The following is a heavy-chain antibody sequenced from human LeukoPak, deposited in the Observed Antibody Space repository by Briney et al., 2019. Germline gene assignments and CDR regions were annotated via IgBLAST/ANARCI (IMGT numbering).Heavy chain of an antibody. CDR2: ITGSDDMT. J-gene: IGHJ4*02. Sequence: GGTLRLSCAASGFTFTNYAMTWVRQAPGKWLEWVSTITGSDDMTYYADSVKGRFTISRDYSKNTLYLQINSLRAEDTAIYYCAKGPQLNSGHHPDSWGQGTLVSVSS. CDR1: GFTFTNYA. CDR3: AKGPQLNSGHHPDS. D-gene: IGHD1-26*01. V-gene: IGHV3-23*01.